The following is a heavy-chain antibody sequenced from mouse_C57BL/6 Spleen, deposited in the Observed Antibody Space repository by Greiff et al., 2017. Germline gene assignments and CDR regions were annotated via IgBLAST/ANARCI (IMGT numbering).Heavy chain of an antibody. D-gene: IGHD1-1*01. CDR1: GYTFTSYW. Sequence: QVQLQQPGAELVKPGASVKLSCKASGYTFTSYWMQWVKQRPGQGLEWIGEIDPSDSYTNYSQKFKGKATLTVDTSSSTAYMQLSSLTSESSAVYYCAREGDGSSYPFAYWGQGTLVTVSA. V-gene: IGHV1-50*01. J-gene: IGHJ3*01. CDR3: AREGDGSSYPFAY. CDR2: IDPSDSYT.